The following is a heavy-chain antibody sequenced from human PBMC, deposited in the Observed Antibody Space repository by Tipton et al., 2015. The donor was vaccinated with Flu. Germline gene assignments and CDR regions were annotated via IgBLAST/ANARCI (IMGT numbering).Heavy chain of an antibody. CDR1: GYSIRSSNYY. V-gene: IGHV4-38-2*01. D-gene: IGHD4-11*01. Sequence: LRLSCAVSGYSIRSSNYYWGWIRQPPGKGLEWIGNIFHSGNSYHNPSLKSRVTMSVETSKNQFSLKLSSVTAADTAVYYCARRDHSNYVSDPKNWFDPWGQGTLVTVSS. CDR2: IFHSGNS. CDR3: ARRDHSNYVSDPKNWFDP. J-gene: IGHJ5*02.